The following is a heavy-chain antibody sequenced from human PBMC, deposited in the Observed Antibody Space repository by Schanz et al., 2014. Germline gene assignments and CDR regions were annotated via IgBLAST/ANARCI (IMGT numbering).Heavy chain of an antibody. CDR1: GLNFDYYG. Sequence: QVQLVESGGGVVQPGRSLRLSCATSGLNFDYYGMNWVRQAPGKGLEWVAFIRFDASHKYYADSVKGRFTISRDNNWKTLSLQMNSLRSDDPAIYHCARENSSGYSPAVTYYIDVWGKGTTXTVSS. CDR2: IRFDASHK. V-gene: IGHV3-30*02. J-gene: IGHJ6*03. CDR3: ARENSSGYSPAVTYYIDV. D-gene: IGHD3-22*01.